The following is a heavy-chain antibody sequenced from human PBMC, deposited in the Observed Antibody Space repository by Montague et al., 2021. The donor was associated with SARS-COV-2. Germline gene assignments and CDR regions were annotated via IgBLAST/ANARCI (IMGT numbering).Heavy chain of an antibody. J-gene: IGHJ3*02. CDR3: ATEMPAYDVFDI. CDR1: GGSVTSGDYY. Sequence: SETLSLTCTVSGGSVTSGDYYWTWIRQPPGKGLEWIGYIYNTGRTNYNPSLKSRVTISMDTSKNQFSRKVDSVSAADTAVYYCATEMPAYDVFDIWGQGTMVTVSS. V-gene: IGHV4-61*08. D-gene: IGHD2-2*01. CDR2: IYNTGRT.